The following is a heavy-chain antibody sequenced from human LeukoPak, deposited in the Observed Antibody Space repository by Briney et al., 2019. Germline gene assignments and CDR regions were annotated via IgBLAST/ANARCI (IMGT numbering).Heavy chain of an antibody. D-gene: IGHD3-10*01. Sequence: GGSLRLSCAASGFTFSSYEMNWVRQAPGKGLEWVSYISSSGSTMYYADSVKGRFTISRDNAKNSLYLQMNSLRAEDTAVYYCARFLISYGSGEIYYYGMDVWGQGTTVTVSS. V-gene: IGHV3-48*03. CDR3: ARFLISYGSGEIYYYGMDV. J-gene: IGHJ6*02. CDR1: GFTFSSYE. CDR2: ISSSGSTM.